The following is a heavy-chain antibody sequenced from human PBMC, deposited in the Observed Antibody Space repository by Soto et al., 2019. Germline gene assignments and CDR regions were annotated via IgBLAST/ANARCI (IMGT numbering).Heavy chain of an antibody. J-gene: IGHJ6*02. CDR3: AREGYCGGDCGMDV. V-gene: IGHV4-34*01. CDR1: GGSFSGYY. CDR2: INHSGST. D-gene: IGHD2-21*01. Sequence: PSETLSLTCAVYGGSFSGYYWTWIRQPPGKGLEWIGEINHSGSTNYNASLKSRVTISVDTSKNQFSLKLRSVIAADTAVYYCAREGYCGGDCGMDVWGQGTKVT.